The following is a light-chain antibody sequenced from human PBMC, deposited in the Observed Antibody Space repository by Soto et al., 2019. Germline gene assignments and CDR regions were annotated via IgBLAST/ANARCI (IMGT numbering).Light chain of an antibody. Sequence: EIVLTQSPGTLSLSLGERATLSCRASQSVSSDYIAWYRQKPGQVPTVLIYRASTRATGIPDRFSGSGSGTDFTLTIIRVEPEDFAVYYCQQYGSSPLTFGGGTRVEIK. J-gene: IGKJ4*01. V-gene: IGKV3-20*01. CDR2: RAS. CDR3: QQYGSSPLT. CDR1: QSVSSDY.